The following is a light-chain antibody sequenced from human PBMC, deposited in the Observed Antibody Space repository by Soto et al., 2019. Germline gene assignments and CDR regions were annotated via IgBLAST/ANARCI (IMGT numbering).Light chain of an antibody. CDR3: QQSYELLRT. CDR1: QSVLYSSNNKNY. J-gene: IGKJ1*01. CDR2: ATS. V-gene: IGKV4-1*01. Sequence: DIVMTQSPDSLAVSKSESSTINCKSSQSVLYSSNNKNYLAWYQKKPGKAPNLLIYATSTLETGVPSRFSGSGSGTDFTLTISCLQPADFATYYCQQSYELLRTFCHVTKVDTK.